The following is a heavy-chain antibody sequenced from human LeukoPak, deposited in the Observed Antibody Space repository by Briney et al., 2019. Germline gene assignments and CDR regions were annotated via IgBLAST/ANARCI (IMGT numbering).Heavy chain of an antibody. CDR3: AKDLEAVAGTIVYDY. V-gene: IGHV3-23*01. Sequence: PGGSLRLSCAVSGFTFTKYAMNWVRQGPGKGLEWVSYIGASGGTTYYADSVQGRFTISRDNSKNTLYLQVNSLRAEDTGVYFCAKDLEAVAGTIVYDYWGQGTLITVSS. J-gene: IGHJ4*02. CDR1: GFTFTKYA. D-gene: IGHD6-19*01. CDR2: IGASGGTT.